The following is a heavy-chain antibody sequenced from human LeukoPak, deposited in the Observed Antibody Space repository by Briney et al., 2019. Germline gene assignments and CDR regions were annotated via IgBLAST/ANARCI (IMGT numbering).Heavy chain of an antibody. V-gene: IGHV4-31*03. CDR1: GGSISSGGYY. J-gene: IGHJ6*02. CDR2: IYYSGST. Sequence: SETLSLTCTVSGGSISSGGYYWSWIRQHPGKGLEWIGYIYYSGSTYYNPSHKSRVTISVDTSKNQFSLKLSSVTAADTAVYYCARDSGSSRGYYYYGMDVWGQGTTVTVSS. CDR3: ARDSGSSRGYYYYGMDV. D-gene: IGHD2-2*01.